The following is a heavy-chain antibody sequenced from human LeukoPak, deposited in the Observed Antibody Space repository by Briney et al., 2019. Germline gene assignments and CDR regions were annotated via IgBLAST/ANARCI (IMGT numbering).Heavy chain of an antibody. J-gene: IGHJ4*02. V-gene: IGHV3-64D*09. Sequence: GGSLRLSCAASGFTFSRYWMHWVRQAPGKGLEYISAISSNGGSTYYADSVKGRFTISRDNSKNTLYLQMSSLRAEDTAVFYCVKGRIADAGRGGFDYWGQGALVTVSS. CDR2: ISSNGGST. D-gene: IGHD6-13*01. CDR3: VKGRIADAGRGGFDY. CDR1: GFTFSRYW.